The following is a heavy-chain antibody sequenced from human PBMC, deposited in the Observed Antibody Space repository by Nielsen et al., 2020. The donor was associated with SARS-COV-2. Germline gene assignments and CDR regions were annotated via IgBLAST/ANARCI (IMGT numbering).Heavy chain of an antibody. D-gene: IGHD6-13*01. J-gene: IGHJ4*02. V-gene: IGHV3-9*01. Sequence: SLKISCAASGFTFDDYAMHWVRQAPGKGLEWVSGISWNSGSIGYADSVKGRFTISRDNAKNSLYLQMNSLRAEDTALYYCAKDPGGYSSSWYGFDYWGQGTLVTVSS. CDR1: GFTFDDYA. CDR2: ISWNSGSI. CDR3: AKDPGGYSSSWYGFDY.